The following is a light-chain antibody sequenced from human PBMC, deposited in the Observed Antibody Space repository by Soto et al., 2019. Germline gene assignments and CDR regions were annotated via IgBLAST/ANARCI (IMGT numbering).Light chain of an antibody. J-gene: IGLJ2*01. CDR1: SSDVGGYNY. CDR3: SSYTRSSSVV. Sequence: QSVLTQPASVSGSPGQSITISCTGTSSDVGGYNYVSWYQQHPGKAPKLMIYDVSNRPSGVSNRVSGSKSGNTASLTISGLQAEDEADYYCSSYTRSSSVVFGGRTKQTVL. CDR2: DVS. V-gene: IGLV2-14*01.